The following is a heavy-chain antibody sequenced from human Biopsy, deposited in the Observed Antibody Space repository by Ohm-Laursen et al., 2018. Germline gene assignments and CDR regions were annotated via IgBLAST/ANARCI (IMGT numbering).Heavy chain of an antibody. J-gene: IGHJ4*02. D-gene: IGHD5-12*01. Sequence: SETLSLTCTVSGGSFTGHYWSWIRQPPGKGLEWIGHISYTGYTSYKSSLKSRVTISLDTSRKHFSLRLTSLAAADTAVYYCARLGSGDYFPTFFDFWGQGALVTVSS. CDR2: ISYTGYT. CDR1: GGSFTGHY. V-gene: IGHV4-59*08. CDR3: ARLGSGDYFPTFFDF.